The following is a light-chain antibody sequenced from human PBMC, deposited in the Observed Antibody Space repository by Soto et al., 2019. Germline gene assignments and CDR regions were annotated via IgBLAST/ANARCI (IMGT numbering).Light chain of an antibody. V-gene: IGKV3-20*01. J-gene: IGKJ1*01. CDR3: QQYGSSAWT. Sequence: EIVLTQSPGTLSLSPGERATLSCRASQRVSSSYLAWYQQKPGQAPRLLSYGASSRATGIPDRFSGSGSGTDFTLTISRLEPEDFAVYYCQQYGSSAWTFGQGTKVESK. CDR2: GAS. CDR1: QRVSSSY.